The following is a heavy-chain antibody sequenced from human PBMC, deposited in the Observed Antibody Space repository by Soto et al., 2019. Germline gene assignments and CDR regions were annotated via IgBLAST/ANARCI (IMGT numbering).Heavy chain of an antibody. CDR2: TYYRSKWYN. CDR3: ARDNYPIAVAAPYFDY. D-gene: IGHD6-19*01. V-gene: IGHV6-1*01. J-gene: IGHJ4*02. Sequence: PSHTLSLTCAISGDSVSSNSAAWNWIRQSPSRGLEWLGRTYYRSKWYNDYAVSVKSRITINPDTSKNQFSLQLNSVTPEDTAVYYCARDNYPIAVAAPYFDYWGQGTLVTVSS. CDR1: GDSVSSNSAA.